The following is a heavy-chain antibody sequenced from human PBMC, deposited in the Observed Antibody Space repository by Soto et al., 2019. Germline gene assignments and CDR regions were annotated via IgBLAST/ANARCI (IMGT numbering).Heavy chain of an antibody. CDR3: AREDGVVGSSSAFDH. D-gene: IGHD1-26*01. CDR1: GFTFSTYT. Sequence: EVQVVESGGGLVKLGGSLRLSCVFSGFTFSTYTMNWVRQAPGKGLEWVSSINGRSNYVYYADSVKGRFTISRDNAKNSLYLQMNRLRAEDTAIYYCAREDGVVGSSSAFDHWGLGTLVTVSS. V-gene: IGHV3-21*01. J-gene: IGHJ4*02. CDR2: INGRSNYV.